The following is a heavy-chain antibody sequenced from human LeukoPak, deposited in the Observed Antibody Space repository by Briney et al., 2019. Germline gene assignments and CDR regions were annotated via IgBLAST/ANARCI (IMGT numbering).Heavy chain of an antibody. D-gene: IGHD6-25*01. CDR3: ARQAVHYYYGMDV. J-gene: IGHJ6*02. Sequence: GESLKISCKGSGXTFTSYWISWVRQMPGKGLEWMGRIDPTDSYTNCSPSFEGHVTMSADGSISTAYLQWSSLKASDTALYYCARQAVHYYYGMDVWGQGTTVTVSS. V-gene: IGHV5-10-1*01. CDR1: GXTFTSYW. CDR2: IDPTDSYT.